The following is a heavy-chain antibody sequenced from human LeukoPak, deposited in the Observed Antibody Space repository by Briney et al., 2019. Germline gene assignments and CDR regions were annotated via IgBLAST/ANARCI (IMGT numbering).Heavy chain of an antibody. CDR1: GYTFTGYY. CDR2: MNPNSGNT. J-gene: IGHJ6*02. D-gene: IGHD3-9*01. CDR3: ARQSFDWLSPYYGMDV. V-gene: IGHV1-8*02. Sequence: ASVKVSCKASGYTFTGYYMHWVRQATGQGLEWMGWMNPNSGNTGYAQKFQGRVTMTRNTSISTAYMELSSLRSEDTAVYYCARQSFDWLSPYYGMDVWGQGTTVTVSS.